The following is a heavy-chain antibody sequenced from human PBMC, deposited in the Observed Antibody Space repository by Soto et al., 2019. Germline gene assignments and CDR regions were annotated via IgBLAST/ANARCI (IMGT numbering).Heavy chain of an antibody. Sequence: GASVKVSCKASGYTFTSYAMHWVRQAPGQRLEWMGWINAGNGNTKYSQKFQGRVTITRDTSASTAYMELSSLRSEDTAVYFCARAPSGYYFDKWGQGTLVTVSS. J-gene: IGHJ4*02. CDR2: INAGNGNT. V-gene: IGHV1-3*01. D-gene: IGHD3-10*01. CDR1: GYTFTSYA. CDR3: ARAPSGYYFDK.